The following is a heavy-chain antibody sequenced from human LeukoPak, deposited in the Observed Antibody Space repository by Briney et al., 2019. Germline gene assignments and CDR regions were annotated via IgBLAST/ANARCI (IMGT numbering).Heavy chain of an antibody. CDR2: ISGSGGST. CDR3: AKWGATVTPDYYYYYMDV. V-gene: IGHV3-23*01. Sequence: GGSLILSCAASGFTFSSYAMSWVRQAPGKGLEWVSAISGSGGSTYYADSVKGRFTISRDNSKNTLYLQMNSLRAEDTAVYYCAKWGATVTPDYYYYYMDVWGKGTTVTVSS. D-gene: IGHD4-17*01. CDR1: GFTFSSYA. J-gene: IGHJ6*03.